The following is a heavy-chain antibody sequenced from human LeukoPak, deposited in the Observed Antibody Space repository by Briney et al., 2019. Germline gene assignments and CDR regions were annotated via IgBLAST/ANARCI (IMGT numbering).Heavy chain of an antibody. CDR2: IKQDGSEK. CDR3: ARRFGSGSFENSEFDY. CDR1: GFTFSTYW. D-gene: IGHD3-10*01. J-gene: IGHJ4*02. V-gene: IGHV3-7*01. Sequence: GGSLRLSCAASGFTFSTYWMTWVRQAPGKGLEWVANIKQDGSEKYYVDSVKGRFTISRDNAKNSLFLQMNSLRAEDTAVYYCARRFGSGSFENSEFDYWGQGTLVTVSS.